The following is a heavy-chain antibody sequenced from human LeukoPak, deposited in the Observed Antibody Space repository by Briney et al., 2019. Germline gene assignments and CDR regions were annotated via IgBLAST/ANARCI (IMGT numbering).Heavy chain of an antibody. D-gene: IGHD4-17*01. Sequence: GGSLRLSCAASGFTVSSNYMSWVRQAPGKGLEWVSVIYSGGSTYYADSVKGRFTISRDNSKNTLYLQMNSLRAEDTDVYFCARDSSPGDYGLFDYWGQGTLVTVSS. CDR3: ARDSSPGDYGLFDY. CDR1: GFTVSSNY. CDR2: IYSGGST. V-gene: IGHV3-66*01. J-gene: IGHJ4*02.